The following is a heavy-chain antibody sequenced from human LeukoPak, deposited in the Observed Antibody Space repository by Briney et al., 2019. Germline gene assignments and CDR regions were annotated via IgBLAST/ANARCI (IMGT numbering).Heavy chain of an antibody. Sequence: SVKVSCKASGGTFSSYTISWVRQAPGQGLEWMGGIIPIFGTANYAQKFQGRVTITADESTSTAYMELSSLRSEDTAVYYCARELCYYDSSGYCPPYFDYWGQGTLVTVSS. J-gene: IGHJ4*02. CDR2: IIPIFGTA. D-gene: IGHD3-22*01. CDR1: GGTFSSYT. CDR3: ARELCYYDSSGYCPPYFDY. V-gene: IGHV1-69*13.